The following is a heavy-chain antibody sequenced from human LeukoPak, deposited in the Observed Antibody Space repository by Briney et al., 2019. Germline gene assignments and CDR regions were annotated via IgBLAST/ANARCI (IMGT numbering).Heavy chain of an antibody. V-gene: IGHV4-39*07. CDR3: ARSRAEGSLYPHDAFDI. J-gene: IGHJ3*02. CDR2: IYYSGST. Sequence: SETLSLTCAVSGGSVSGSSYYWGWIRQPPGKGLEWIGSIYYSGSTYYNPSLKSRVTISVDTSKNQFSLKLSSVTAADTAVYYCARSRAEGSLYPHDAFDIWGQGTMVTVSS. CDR1: GGSVSGSSYY. D-gene: IGHD2-15*01.